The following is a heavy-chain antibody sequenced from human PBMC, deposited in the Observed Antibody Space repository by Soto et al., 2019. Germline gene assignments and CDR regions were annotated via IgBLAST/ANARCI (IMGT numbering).Heavy chain of an antibody. CDR1: RGTFNRYA. J-gene: IGHJ4*02. D-gene: IGHD5-18*01. Sequence: QVQLVQSGAEVKKPGSSVKVSCLASRGTFNRYAINWVRQAPGHGLEWLGALVPQFGTPNYAQQFQDRVTIVADESTNTTSMELRGLTSDDTSFYYCARQNRDTPMVPFDVWGQGTLVTVSS. CDR3: ARQNRDTPMVPFDV. V-gene: IGHV1-69*01. CDR2: LVPQFGTP.